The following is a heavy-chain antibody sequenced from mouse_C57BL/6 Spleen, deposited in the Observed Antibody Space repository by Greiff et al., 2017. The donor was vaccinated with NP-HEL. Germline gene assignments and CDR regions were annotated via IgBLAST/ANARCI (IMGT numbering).Heavy chain of an antibody. J-gene: IGHJ2*01. CDR3: TTATVPLDY. CDR1: GFNIKDDY. CDR2: IDPENGDT. V-gene: IGHV14-4*01. D-gene: IGHD1-1*01. Sequence: VQLQQSGAELVRPGASVKLSCTASGFNIKDDYMHWVKQRPEQGLEWIGWIDPENGDTEYASKFQGKATITADTSSNTAYLQLSSLTSEDTAVYYCTTATVPLDYWGQGTTLTVSS.